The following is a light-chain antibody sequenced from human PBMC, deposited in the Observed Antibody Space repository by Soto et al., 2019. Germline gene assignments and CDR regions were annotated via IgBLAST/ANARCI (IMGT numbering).Light chain of an antibody. CDR1: SSDVGGYNL. Sequence: QSALTQPASVSGSPGQSITISCTGTSSDVGGYNLVSWYQQHPGEAPKLMIYEVTNRPSGVSNRFSGSKSGNTASLTISGLQAEDEADYYCSSYIPKITDWEFRGGTK. V-gene: IGLV2-14*03. CDR3: SSYIPKITDWE. CDR2: EVT. J-gene: IGLJ3*02.